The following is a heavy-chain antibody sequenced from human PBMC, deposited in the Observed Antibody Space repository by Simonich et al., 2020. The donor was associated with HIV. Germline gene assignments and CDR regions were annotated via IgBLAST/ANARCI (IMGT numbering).Heavy chain of an antibody. J-gene: IGHJ4*02. D-gene: IGHD3-22*01. Sequence: QLQLQESGPGLVKPSETLSLTCTVSGGSISSYYWSWIRQPPGKGLEWIGYIYYSGSTNYNPSLKSRVTISVDTSKTQFSLKLSSVTAADTAVYYCARDHYDSSGYYIDYWGQGTLVTVSS. V-gene: IGHV4-59*01. CDR2: IYYSGST. CDR3: ARDHYDSSGYYIDY. CDR1: GGSISSYY.